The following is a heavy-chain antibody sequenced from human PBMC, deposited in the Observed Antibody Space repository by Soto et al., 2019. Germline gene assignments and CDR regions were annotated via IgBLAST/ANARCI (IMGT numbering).Heavy chain of an antibody. D-gene: IGHD4-17*01. J-gene: IGHJ4*02. CDR3: ARVAYGDYNDY. CDR2: INHSGST. V-gene: IGHV4-34*01. CDR1: GGSFSGYY. Sequence: SETLSLTCAVYGGSFSGYYWSWIRQPPGKGLEWIGEINHSGSTNYNPSLKSRVTISVDTSKNQFSLKLSSVTAADTAVYYCARVAYGDYNDYWGQGTLVTVSS.